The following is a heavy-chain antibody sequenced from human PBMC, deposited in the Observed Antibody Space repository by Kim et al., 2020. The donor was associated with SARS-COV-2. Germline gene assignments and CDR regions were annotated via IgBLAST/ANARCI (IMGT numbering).Heavy chain of an antibody. CDR2: INSDGSTT. Sequence: GGSLRLSCAVSGLSFSNYWMHWVRQAPGKGLVWVLRINSDGSTTSYADAVKGRFTISRDDAKNTLYLQMNSLRAEDTAVYYCARRYGGSPYRYFDLWGRG. D-gene: IGHD4-17*01. V-gene: IGHV3-74*01. J-gene: IGHJ2*01. CDR3: ARRYGGSPYRYFDL. CDR1: GLSFSNYW.